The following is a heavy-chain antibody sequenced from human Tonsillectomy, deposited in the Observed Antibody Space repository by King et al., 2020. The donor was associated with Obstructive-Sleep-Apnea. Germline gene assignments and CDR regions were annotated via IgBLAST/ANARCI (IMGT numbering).Heavy chain of an antibody. D-gene: IGHD6-6*01. J-gene: IGHJ4*02. CDR2: ICYSGST. CDR1: GGSVSSGSYY. Sequence: QLQESGPGLVKPSETLSLTCTVSGGSVSSGSYYWSWIRQPPGKGLEWIGYICYSGSTNYNPSLKSRVTISVDTSKNQFSLKLSSVTAADTAVYYCARSEYSSSSARYWGQGTLVTVSS. CDR3: ARSEYSSSSARY. V-gene: IGHV4-61*01.